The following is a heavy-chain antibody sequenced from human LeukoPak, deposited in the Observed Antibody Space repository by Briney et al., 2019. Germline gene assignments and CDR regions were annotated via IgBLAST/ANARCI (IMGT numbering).Heavy chain of an antibody. J-gene: IGHJ6*02. CDR1: GFTFTNDW. CDR3: TTVPFDYYGSASYLANGMDV. D-gene: IGHD3-10*01. CDR2: IKSKTDGGTT. V-gene: IGHV3-15*01. Sequence: GGSLRLSCAASGFTFTNDWMSWVRQAPGKGLEWIGRIKSKTDGGTTDYTAPVKGRFTIPRDDSKNTLYLQMNSLKTEDTAVYYCTTVPFDYYGSASYLANGMDVWGQGTTVTLSS.